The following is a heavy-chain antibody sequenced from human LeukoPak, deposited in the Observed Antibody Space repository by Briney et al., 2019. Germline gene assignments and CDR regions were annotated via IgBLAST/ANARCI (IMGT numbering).Heavy chain of an antibody. CDR2: INPNSGGT. J-gene: IGHJ5*02. CDR3: ARDRSITIFGVDQNWFDP. D-gene: IGHD3-3*01. Sequence: ASVKVSCKASGYTFTGYYMHWVRQAPGQGLEWMGWINPNSGGTNYAQKFQGSVTMTRDTSISTAYMELSRLRSDDTAVYYCARDRSITIFGVDQNWFDPWGQGTLVTVSS. CDR1: GYTFTGYY. V-gene: IGHV1-2*02.